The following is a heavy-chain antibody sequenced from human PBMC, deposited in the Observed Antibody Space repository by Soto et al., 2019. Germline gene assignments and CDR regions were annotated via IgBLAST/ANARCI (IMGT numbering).Heavy chain of an antibody. V-gene: IGHV4-59*01. CDR3: ARVPIDTYMIYWSDP. Sequence: SETLSLTCSVSGDSISSYYWTWTRQPPGKGLEWVGHIYFSGRTNYIPSLESRVTISLDTSKNQFSLKLTSVTAADTAVYYCARVPIDTYMIYWSDPWGQGTLVTVSS. J-gene: IGHJ5*02. CDR1: GDSISSYY. CDR2: IYFSGRT. D-gene: IGHD3-16*01.